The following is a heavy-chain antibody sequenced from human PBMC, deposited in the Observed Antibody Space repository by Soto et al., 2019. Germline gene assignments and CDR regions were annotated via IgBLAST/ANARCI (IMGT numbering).Heavy chain of an antibody. V-gene: IGHV3-30*18. J-gene: IGHJ1*01. Sequence: QVQLVESGGGVVQPGRSLRLSCAASGFTFRYYAMHWVRQAPGKGLEWMATISYTGANTYYADSVKGRFTLSRDNSGNTLYLQMNSLRLEDTALYFCAKGSSSDGDLEHFQHWGQGTLVTVSS. CDR1: GFTFRYYA. CDR3: AKGSSSDGDLEHFQH. CDR2: ISYTGANT. D-gene: IGHD4-17*01.